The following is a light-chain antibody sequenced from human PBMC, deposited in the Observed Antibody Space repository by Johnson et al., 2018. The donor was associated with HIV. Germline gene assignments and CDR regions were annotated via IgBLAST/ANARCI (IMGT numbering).Light chain of an antibody. CDR2: ENN. CDR1: SSNIANNY. J-gene: IGLJ1*01. Sequence: QLVLTQPPSVSAAPGQKVTISCSGSSSNIANNYVSWYQQLPGTAPKLLIYENNKRPSGIPDRFSGSKSGTSATLGITGLQTGDEADDYCGTWDSSLSAYVFGTGTKVTVL. V-gene: IGLV1-51*02. CDR3: GTWDSSLSAYV.